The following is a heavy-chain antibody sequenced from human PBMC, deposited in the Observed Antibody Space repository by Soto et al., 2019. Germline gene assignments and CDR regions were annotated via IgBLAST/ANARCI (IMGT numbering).Heavy chain of an antibody. CDR1: GYSFTIYW. J-gene: IGHJ6*02. CDR2: IYPGDSDT. CDR3: ASSYCGGDCSAGYYYGMDV. Sequence: GESLKISCKGSGYSFTIYWIGWVRQMPGKGLEWMGIIYPGDSDTRYSPSFQGQVTISADKSISTAYLQWSSLKASDTAMYYCASSYCGGDCSAGYYYGMDVWGQGTTVTVSS. D-gene: IGHD2-21*02. V-gene: IGHV5-51*01.